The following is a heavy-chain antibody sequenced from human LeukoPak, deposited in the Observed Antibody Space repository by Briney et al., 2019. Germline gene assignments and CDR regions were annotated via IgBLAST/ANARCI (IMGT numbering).Heavy chain of an antibody. CDR3: ASGDPGPDY. CDR1: GGSISSSNW. V-gene: IGHV4-4*02. CDR2: INHSGST. D-gene: IGHD4-17*01. J-gene: IGHJ4*02. Sequence: SETLSLTCAVSGGSISSSNWWSWVRQPPGKGLEWIGEINHSGSTNYNPSLKSRVTISVDTSKNQFSLKLSSVTAADTAVYYCASGDPGPDYWGQGTLVTVSS.